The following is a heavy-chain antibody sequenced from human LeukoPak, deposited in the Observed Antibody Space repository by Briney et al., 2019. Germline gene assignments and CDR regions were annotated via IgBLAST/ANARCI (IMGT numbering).Heavy chain of an antibody. V-gene: IGHV4-31*03. CDR1: GGSISRGGYY. D-gene: IGHD4-17*01. CDR3: ARVYGGYFDY. CDR2: IYYSGST. J-gene: IGHJ4*02. Sequence: SQTLTLIYPVSGGSISRGGYYWSWMRERPVKGLEWIGYIYYSGSTYYNPSLKSRVTISVDTSKNQCSLKLSSVTAADTAVYYCARVYGGYFDYWGQGTLVTVSS.